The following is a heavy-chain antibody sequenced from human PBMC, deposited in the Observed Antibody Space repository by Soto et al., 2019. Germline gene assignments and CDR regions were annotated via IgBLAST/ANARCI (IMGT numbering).Heavy chain of an antibody. D-gene: IGHD6-19*01. CDR1: GGSLSIYSYY. V-gene: IGHV4-39*01. Sequence: SETLSLTCTVSGGSLSIYSYYWVWLRQPPGKGLEWIGSIYYSGSTYYNPSLKSRVIVSVDTSKNQFSLKLRSVTAADTAVYYCARHAGGWYRTGVPYYFDYWGQGALVTVSS. CDR2: IYYSGST. CDR3: ARHAGGWYRTGVPYYFDY. J-gene: IGHJ4*02.